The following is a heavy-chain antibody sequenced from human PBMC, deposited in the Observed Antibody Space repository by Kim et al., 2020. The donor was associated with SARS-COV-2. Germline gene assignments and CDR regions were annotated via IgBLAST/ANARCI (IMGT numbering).Heavy chain of an antibody. D-gene: IGHD5-12*01. CDR3: ARALRSHYFDY. J-gene: IGHJ4*02. CDR2: T. V-gene: IGHV4-31*02. Sequence: TYSNPCLKSRVTISADTSKNQFSLQLSSATAADTAVYYCARALRSHYFDYWGQGTPVTVSS.